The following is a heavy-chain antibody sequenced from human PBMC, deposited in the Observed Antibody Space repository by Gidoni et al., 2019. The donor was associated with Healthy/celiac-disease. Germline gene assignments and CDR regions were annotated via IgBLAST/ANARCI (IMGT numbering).Heavy chain of an antibody. D-gene: IGHD3-3*01. CDR1: GLTVRDYY. Sequence: QVQLVEAGGGLVKPGGYLRLSCAAWGLTVRDYYMRWISQCPGKGLGWVSYFSSSGSPIYYADSVKGRFPISSATAKHSLYLPMNSLRAEDTAVYYCARDRWSDKGPTIFGVAGAFDIWGQGTMVTVSS. J-gene: IGHJ3*02. V-gene: IGHV3-11*01. CDR3: ARDRWSDKGPTIFGVAGAFDI. CDR2: FSSSGSPI.